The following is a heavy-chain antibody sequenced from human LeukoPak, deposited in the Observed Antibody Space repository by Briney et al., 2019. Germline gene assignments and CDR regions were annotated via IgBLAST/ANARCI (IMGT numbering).Heavy chain of an antibody. J-gene: IGHJ4*02. CDR3: GSNYYGSGSLDY. CDR2: IYYSGST. V-gene: IGHV4-59*08. D-gene: IGHD3-10*01. CDR1: GGSISSYY. Sequence: SETLSLTCTVSGGSISSYYWSWIRQPPGKGLEWIGYIYYSGSTNYNPSLKSRVTISVDTTKNQFSLKVSSATATDTAVYYCGSNYYGSGSLDYWGQGNLVTVSS.